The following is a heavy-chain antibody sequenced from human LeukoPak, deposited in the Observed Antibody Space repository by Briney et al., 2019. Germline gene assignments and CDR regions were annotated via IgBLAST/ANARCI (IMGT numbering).Heavy chain of an antibody. J-gene: IGHJ4*02. CDR2: ISGSGGST. Sequence: GGSLRLSCAVSGFIFSSYALSWVRQAPGKGLEWVSAISGSGGSTYYADSVKGRFTISRDNSKNTLYLQMNSVRAEDTAVYYCARGVGGFDYWGQGTLVTVSS. V-gene: IGHV3-23*01. CDR1: GFIFSSYA. D-gene: IGHD4-23*01. CDR3: ARGVGGFDY.